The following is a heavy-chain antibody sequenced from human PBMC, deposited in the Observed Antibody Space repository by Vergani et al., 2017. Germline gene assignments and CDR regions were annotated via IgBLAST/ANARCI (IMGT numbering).Heavy chain of an antibody. D-gene: IGHD2-2*01. V-gene: IGHV3-30-3*01. CDR1: GFTFSSYA. Sequence: QVQLVESGGGVVQPGRSLRLSCAASGFTFSSYAMHWVRQAPGKGLEWVAVISYDGSNKYYADSVKGRFTISRDNSTNTLYLQMNSLRAEDTAVYYCARDQFDIVVVPAASLWGQGTLVTVSS. J-gene: IGHJ4*02. CDR3: ARDQFDIVVVPAASL. CDR2: ISYDGSNK.